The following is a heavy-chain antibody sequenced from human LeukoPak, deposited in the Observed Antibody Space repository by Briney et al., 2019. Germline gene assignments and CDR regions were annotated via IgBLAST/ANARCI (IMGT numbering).Heavy chain of an antibody. D-gene: IGHD3-22*01. CDR1: GFTFSSYG. Sequence: PGGSLRLSCAASGFTFSSYGMHWVRQAPGKGLEWVAFIRYDGSNKYYADSVKGRFTISRDNPKNTLYLQMNSLGAEDTAVYYCAKVYYGADYYFDYWGQGTLVTVSS. V-gene: IGHV3-30*02. J-gene: IGHJ4*02. CDR3: AKVYYGADYYFDY. CDR2: IRYDGSNK.